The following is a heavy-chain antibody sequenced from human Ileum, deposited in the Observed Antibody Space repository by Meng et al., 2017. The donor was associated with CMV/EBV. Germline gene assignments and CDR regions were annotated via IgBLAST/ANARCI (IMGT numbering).Heavy chain of an antibody. J-gene: IGHJ5*02. CDR3: ARDLGYCSSTSCRNWFDP. CDR2: IYYSGST. Sequence: QGQLQGWGPGLVKPSETLSLTCTVSDGSIRSYYWSWIRQPPGKGLEWIGYIYYSGSTNYNPSLKSRVTISVDTSKNQFSLRLSSVTAADTAMYYCARDLGYCSSTSCRNWFDPWGQGTLVTVSS. D-gene: IGHD2-2*01. V-gene: IGHV4-59*01. CDR1: DGSIRSYY.